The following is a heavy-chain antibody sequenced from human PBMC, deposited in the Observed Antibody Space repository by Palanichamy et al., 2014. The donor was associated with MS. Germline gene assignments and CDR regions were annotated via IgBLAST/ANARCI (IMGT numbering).Heavy chain of an antibody. J-gene: IGHJ4*02. CDR2: ISGSGGST. CDR3: AKDSAGAYYDSSGVDY. CDR1: GFTFSSYA. Sequence: EVQLLESGGGLVQPGGSLRLSCAASGFTFSSYAMSWVRQAPGKGLEWVSAISGSGGSTYYADSVKGRFTISRDNSKNTLYLQMNSLRAEDTAVYYCAKDSAGAYYDSSGVDYWGQGTLVTVSS. V-gene: IGHV3-23*01. D-gene: IGHD3-22*01.